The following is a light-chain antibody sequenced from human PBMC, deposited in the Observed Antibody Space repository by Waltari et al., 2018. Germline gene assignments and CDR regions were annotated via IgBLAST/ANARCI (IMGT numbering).Light chain of an antibody. Sequence: EIVMTQSPASLSVSQGDRVTLYCRASQSIHDNLAWYQQKPGQAPRLLIFGASTRATGIPARFRGSGSGAEFTLTITSLQSEDCAVYYCQQYNVWPPLTFGGGTKVEIK. CDR2: GAS. CDR1: QSIHDN. CDR3: QQYNVWPPLT. J-gene: IGKJ4*01. V-gene: IGKV3-15*01.